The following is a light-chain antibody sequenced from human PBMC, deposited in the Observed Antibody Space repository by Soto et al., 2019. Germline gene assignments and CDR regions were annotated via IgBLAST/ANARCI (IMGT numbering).Light chain of an antibody. J-gene: IGKJ5*01. CDR2: DAS. Sequence: EIVLTHAPATLSFSPGERATLSFRASQSVSSYLAWYQQKPGQAPRLLIYDASNRATGIPARFSGSGSGTDFTLTISSLEPEDFAVYYCQQRSNWPITFGQGTRLEI. CDR3: QQRSNWPIT. V-gene: IGKV3-11*01. CDR1: QSVSSY.